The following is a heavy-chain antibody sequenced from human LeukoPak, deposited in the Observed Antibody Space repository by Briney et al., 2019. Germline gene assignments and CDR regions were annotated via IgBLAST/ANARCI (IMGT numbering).Heavy chain of an antibody. CDR2: IYYSGST. CDR3: ARGVYIAAAQYGY. Sequence: SETLPLTCTVSGGSISGNYWSWIRQPPGKGLEWIGYIYYSGSTNYNPSLMSRVTISVDTSKNQFSLTLSSVTAADTAVYYCARGVYIAAAQYGYWGQGTLVTVSS. CDR1: GGSISGNY. J-gene: IGHJ4*02. V-gene: IGHV4-59*01. D-gene: IGHD6-13*01.